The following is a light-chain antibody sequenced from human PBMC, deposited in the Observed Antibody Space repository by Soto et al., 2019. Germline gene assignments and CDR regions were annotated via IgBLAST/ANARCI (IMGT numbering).Light chain of an antibody. Sequence: PGEIATLSCRASQSVSSSYLTLYQQKPGQAPRLLIYGASSRATGIPDRFSGGGSGTDFTLTISRLEPEDFAVYYCHQYGSSPWTFGQGTKVDI. CDR2: GAS. CDR3: HQYGSSPWT. CDR1: QSVSSSY. J-gene: IGKJ1*01. V-gene: IGKV3-20*01.